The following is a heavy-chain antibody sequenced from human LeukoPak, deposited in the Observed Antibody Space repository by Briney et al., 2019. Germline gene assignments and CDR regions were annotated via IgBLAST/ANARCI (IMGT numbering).Heavy chain of an antibody. D-gene: IGHD5-24*01. CDR1: GFTCSSYG. CDR2: IRYDGSNK. Sequence: GGSLRRYAAASGFTCSSYGMHWVAQGQGKGREGGTFIRYDGSNKYYADSVKGRFTISGDNSKTTLYLQMNSLRAEDTAVYYCARERFRRAGYNYGRDGAFDIWGQGTMVTVSS. V-gene: IGHV3-30*02. CDR3: ARERFRRAGYNYGRDGAFDI. J-gene: IGHJ3*02.